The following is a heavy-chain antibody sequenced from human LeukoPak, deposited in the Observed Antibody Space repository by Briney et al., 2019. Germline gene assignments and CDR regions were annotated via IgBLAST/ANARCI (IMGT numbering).Heavy chain of an antibody. J-gene: IGHJ5*02. CDR3: TREGMGTTFSAWFDP. D-gene: IGHD1-7*01. CDR2: VSSDGSID. CDR1: GFNFSTYG. V-gene: IGHV3-30*03. Sequence: GGSLRLSCAASGFNFSTYGMHWVRQAPGKGLEWVAVVSSDGSIDYYADSVRGRFTVSRDNSKNTLYLQVNSLRVEDTAVYYCTREGMGTTFSAWFDPWGQGTLVTVPS.